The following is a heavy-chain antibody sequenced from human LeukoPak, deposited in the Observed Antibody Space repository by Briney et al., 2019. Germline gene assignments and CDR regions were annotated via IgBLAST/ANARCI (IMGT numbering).Heavy chain of an antibody. CDR1: GDSIRSDYY. Sequence: PSETLSLTCGVSGDSIRSDYYWAWVRQPPGKGLEWVGSIYHNGMTYYNPSLKSRLIMSVDTSNNHFSLKLTPVTAADTAVYYCKRGGPYYRPGFLYWAQGTAVTVSS. D-gene: IGHD3-10*01. CDR3: KRGGPYYRPGFLY. CDR2: IYHNGMT. J-gene: IGHJ4*02. V-gene: IGHV4-38-2*01.